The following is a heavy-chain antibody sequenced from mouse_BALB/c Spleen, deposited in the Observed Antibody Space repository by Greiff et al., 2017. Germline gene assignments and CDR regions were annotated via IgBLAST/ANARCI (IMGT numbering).Heavy chain of an antibody. Sequence: DVKLVESGGDLVKPGGSLKLSCAASGFTFSSYGMSWVRQTPDKRLEWVATISSGGSYTYYPDSVKGRFTISRDNAKNTLYLQMSSLKSEDTAMYYCARGDSLDYWGQGTTLTVSS. CDR2: ISSGGSYT. CDR1: GFTFSSYG. J-gene: IGHJ2*01. CDR3: ARGDSLDY. V-gene: IGHV5-6*02.